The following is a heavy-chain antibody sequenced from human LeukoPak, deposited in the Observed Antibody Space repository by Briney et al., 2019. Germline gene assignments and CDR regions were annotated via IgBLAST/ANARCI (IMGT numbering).Heavy chain of an antibody. CDR2: IGTAGDT. J-gene: IGHJ4*02. CDR3: AAANLRLGELSLYY. CDR1: GFTFSSYD. V-gene: IGHV3-13*01. Sequence: PGGSLRLSCAASGFTFSSYDMNWVRQAPGKGLEWVSAIGTAGDTSYPGSVKGRFTISRENAKNSLYLQMNSLRAGDTAVYYCAAANLRLGELSLYYWGQGTLVTVSS. D-gene: IGHD3-16*02.